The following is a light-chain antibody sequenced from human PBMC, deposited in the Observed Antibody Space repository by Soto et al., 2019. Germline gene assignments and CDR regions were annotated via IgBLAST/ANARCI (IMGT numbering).Light chain of an antibody. J-gene: IGKJ4*01. CDR3: QQYNNWPTLT. Sequence: EIVMTQSPATLSVSPGERATLSCRASQSVSNNLAWYQQKPGQAPRLLIYGASTRATGIPARFSGSGSGTEFTHTISSLQSEDFAVYYCQQYNNWPTLTFGGGAKVEIK. CDR1: QSVSNN. CDR2: GAS. V-gene: IGKV3D-15*01.